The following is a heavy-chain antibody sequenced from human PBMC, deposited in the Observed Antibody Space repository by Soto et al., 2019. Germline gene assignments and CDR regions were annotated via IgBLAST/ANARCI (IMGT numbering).Heavy chain of an antibody. CDR1: NGSISPNY. D-gene: IGHD3-16*01. V-gene: IGHV4-59*08. CDR3: ARLGAYFQALDS. J-gene: IGHJ4*02. Sequence: PSETLSLTCTVSNGSISPNYWSWIRQPPGKGLEWIGYIYFAGTTTYNPSLKSRVTISLDASKNRFSLRLTSVTAADTAVYYRARLGAYFQALDSWGQGTLVTVSS. CDR2: IYFAGTT.